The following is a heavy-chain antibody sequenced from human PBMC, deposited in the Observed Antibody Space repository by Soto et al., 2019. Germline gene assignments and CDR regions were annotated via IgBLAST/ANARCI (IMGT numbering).Heavy chain of an antibody. D-gene: IGHD7-27*01. CDR2: TYYRSKWYN. V-gene: IGHV6-1*01. CDR1: GDXVSSNSDA. CDR3: ARGLTARNWFDP. Sequence: PXQXLSLTCAISGDXVSSNSDAWNWIRKSPARGLEWLGRTYYRSKWYNDYAVYVKSRITINPATYNNPFSLQTHSLTPEDRAVYYCARGLTARNWFDPWGQGTLGTVS. J-gene: IGHJ5*02.